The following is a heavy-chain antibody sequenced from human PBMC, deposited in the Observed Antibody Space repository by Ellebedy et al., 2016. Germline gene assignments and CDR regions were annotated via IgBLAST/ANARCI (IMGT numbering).Heavy chain of an antibody. CDR3: ARGAASGWPRDAFDI. D-gene: IGHD6-19*01. CDR2: VTANGTST. V-gene: IGHV3-74*01. J-gene: IGHJ3*02. Sequence: GGSLRLXCATSGFTFSDYWMHWVRQAPGKGLVWVSRVTANGTSTVYADSVKGRFTISRDNAKNTLYLQMNSLRDEDMAVYYCARGAASGWPRDAFDIWGQGTMVTVSS. CDR1: GFTFSDYW.